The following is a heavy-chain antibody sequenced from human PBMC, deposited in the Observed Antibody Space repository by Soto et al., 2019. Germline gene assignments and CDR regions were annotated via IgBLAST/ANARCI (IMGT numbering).Heavy chain of an antibody. J-gene: IGHJ6*02. V-gene: IGHV1-69*06. CDR3: ARALGSSGYYLNYYYYGMDV. D-gene: IGHD3-22*01. Sequence: SVQVSCKASGGTFSSYAISWVRQAPGQGLEWMGGIIPIFGTANYAQKFQGRVTITADKSTSAAYMALSSLRSEDTAVYYCARALGSSGYYLNYYYYGMDVWGQGPTVTVSS. CDR1: GGTFSSYA. CDR2: IIPIFGTA.